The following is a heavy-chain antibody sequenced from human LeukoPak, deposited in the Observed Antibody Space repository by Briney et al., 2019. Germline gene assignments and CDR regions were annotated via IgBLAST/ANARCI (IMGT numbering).Heavy chain of an antibody. CDR2: ISAYTGST. CDR3: ARTVGATGAFDI. Sequence: GASVKVSCKASGYTFINYGLTWARQAPGQGFEWMGWISAYTGSTNYAQKLQGRVTMPTDPSPSTAYMDLRSLRSDDTAAYYCARTVGATGAFDIWGQGTMVIVSS. V-gene: IGHV1-18*01. J-gene: IGHJ3*02. D-gene: IGHD1-26*01. CDR1: GYTFINYG.